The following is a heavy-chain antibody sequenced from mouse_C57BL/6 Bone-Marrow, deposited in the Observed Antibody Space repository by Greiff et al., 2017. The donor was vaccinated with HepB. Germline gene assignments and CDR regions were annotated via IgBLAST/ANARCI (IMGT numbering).Heavy chain of an antibody. CDR3: ASQTARGYDY. J-gene: IGHJ4*01. Sequence: EVQRVESGGDLVKPGGSLKLSCAASGFTFSSYGMSWVRQTPDKRLEWVATISSGGSYTYYPDSVKGRFTISRDNAKNTLYLQMSSLKSEDTAMYYCASQTARGYDYWGQGTSVTVSS. CDR2: ISSGGSYT. D-gene: IGHD3-2*01. V-gene: IGHV5-6*01. CDR1: GFTFSSYG.